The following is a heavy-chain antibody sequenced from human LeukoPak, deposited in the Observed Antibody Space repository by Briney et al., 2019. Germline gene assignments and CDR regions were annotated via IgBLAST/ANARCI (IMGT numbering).Heavy chain of an antibody. CDR3: AKDRTDYYYYMDV. Sequence: GGSLRLSCVASEFTVNNYAVSWVRQAPGKGLEWVSTISGRGDTTYYADSVKGRFTISRDNSKNTLYLQMNSLRAEDTAVYYCAKDRTDYYYYMDVWGKGTTVTVSS. CDR1: EFTVNNYA. J-gene: IGHJ6*03. V-gene: IGHV3-23*01. CDR2: ISGRGDTT.